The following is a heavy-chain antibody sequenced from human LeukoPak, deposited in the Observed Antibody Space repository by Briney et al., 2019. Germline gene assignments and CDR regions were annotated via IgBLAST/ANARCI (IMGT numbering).Heavy chain of an antibody. CDR1: GFTVSSNY. V-gene: IGHV3-23*01. CDR3: AKNKSNCFFDY. CDR2: ISGSGGST. D-gene: IGHD2-21*01. Sequence: GGSLRLSCAASGFTVSSNYMSWVRQAPGKGLEWVSGISGSGGSTYYADSVKGRSTISRDNSKNTLYLQMNNLRAEDTAVYYCAKNKSNCFFDYWGQGTLVTVSS. J-gene: IGHJ4*02.